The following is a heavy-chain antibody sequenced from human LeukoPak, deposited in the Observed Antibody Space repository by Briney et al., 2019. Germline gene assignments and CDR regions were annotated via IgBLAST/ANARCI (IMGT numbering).Heavy chain of an antibody. CDR2: IYTSGST. CDR3: AREVGEYSSGWYKGQGWFDP. D-gene: IGHD6-19*01. Sequence: SETLSLTCTVSGGSISSYYWSWIRQPAGKGLEWIGRIYTSGSTNYNPSLKSRVTMSVDTSKNQFSLKLSSVTAADTAVYYCAREVGEYSSGWYKGQGWFDPWGQGTLVTVSS. V-gene: IGHV4-4*07. CDR1: GGSISSYY. J-gene: IGHJ5*02.